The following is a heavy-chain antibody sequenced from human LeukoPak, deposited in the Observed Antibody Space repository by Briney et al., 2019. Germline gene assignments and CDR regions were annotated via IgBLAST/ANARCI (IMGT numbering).Heavy chain of an antibody. CDR3: ATSTTSFDY. Sequence: GGSLRLSCAASGYTFDTYGMTWARQAPGKGLEWVSPISGSGGNTYYADSVKGRFTISRDNSKNTLYLQMNSLRAEDTAIYYCATSTTSFDYWGQGTLVTVSS. V-gene: IGHV3-23*01. CDR1: GYTFDTYG. CDR2: ISGSGGNT. J-gene: IGHJ4*02.